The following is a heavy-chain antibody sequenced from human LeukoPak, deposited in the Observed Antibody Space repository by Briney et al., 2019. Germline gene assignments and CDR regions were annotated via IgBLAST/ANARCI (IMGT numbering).Heavy chain of an antibody. D-gene: IGHD3-3*01. Sequence: SETLSLTCTASGGSLTDGDYYWGWVRQPPGTGLHWLATTWRGASLNSRVTISLDTSQNQFSLRLTSVTAADTAVYYCARCMWDFWSGAQLFFDYWGQGTLVTVSS. CDR1: GGSLTDGDYY. CDR2: TWRG. V-gene: IGHV4-61*08. J-gene: IGHJ4*02. CDR3: ARCMWDFWSGAQLFFDY.